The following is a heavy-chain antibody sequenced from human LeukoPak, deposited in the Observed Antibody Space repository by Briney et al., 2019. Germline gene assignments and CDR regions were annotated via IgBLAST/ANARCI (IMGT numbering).Heavy chain of an antibody. CDR1: GGSFSGYY. J-gene: IGHJ6*03. CDR3: ARKWSGSYYYYYYYMDV. V-gene: IGHV4-34*01. Sequence: PSETLSLTCAVYGGSFSGYYWSWIRQPPGKGLEWIGEINHGGSTNYNPSLKSRVTISVDTSKNQFSLKLSSVTAADTAVYYCARKWSGSYYYYYYYMDVWGKGTTVTISS. CDR2: INHGGST. D-gene: IGHD1-26*01.